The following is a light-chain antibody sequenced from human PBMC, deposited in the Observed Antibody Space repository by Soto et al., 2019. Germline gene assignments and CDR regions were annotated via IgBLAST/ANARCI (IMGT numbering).Light chain of an antibody. CDR3: SSYTTTSTLV. Sequence: QSVLTQPASVSGSPGQSITISCTGTSSDVGYYNVVSWYQQHPGKAPKLMIYEVSKRPSGISYRFTGSKSGNTASLTISGLQAEDEADYYCSSYTTTSTLVFGGGTKLTVL. J-gene: IGLJ3*02. V-gene: IGLV2-14*02. CDR1: SSDVGYYNV. CDR2: EVS.